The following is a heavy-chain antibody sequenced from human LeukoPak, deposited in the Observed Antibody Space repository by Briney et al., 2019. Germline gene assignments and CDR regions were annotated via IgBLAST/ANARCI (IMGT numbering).Heavy chain of an antibody. CDR2: IYHSGNT. J-gene: IGHJ4*02. CDR1: GGSISSSSYY. D-gene: IGHD4-17*01. Sequence: SETLSLTCTVSGGSISSSSYYWGWIRQPPGKGLEWIGSIYHSGNTYYNPSLKSRVTISVDTSKNQFSLKLNSVTAADTAVYYCASAGYGDSDFDYWGQGTLVSVSS. CDR3: ASAGYGDSDFDY. V-gene: IGHV4-39*07.